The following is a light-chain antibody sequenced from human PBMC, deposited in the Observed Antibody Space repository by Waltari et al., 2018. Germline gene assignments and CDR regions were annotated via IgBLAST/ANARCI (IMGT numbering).Light chain of an antibody. V-gene: IGKV1-12*01. CDR3: QQGNSFPIT. CDR2: GTS. J-gene: IGKJ3*01. Sequence: DIQMTQSPSPVSASVGDRVTITCRASQDIGNRLAWYQQKPGKAPNLLIYGTSSVQTGVPSRFSGSGSGTEFTLTISSLQPEDFGTYYCQQGNSFPITFGPGTKVEIK. CDR1: QDIGNR.